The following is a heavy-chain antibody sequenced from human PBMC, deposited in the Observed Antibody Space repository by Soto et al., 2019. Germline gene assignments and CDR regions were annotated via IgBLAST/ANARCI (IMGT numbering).Heavy chain of an antibody. CDR2: ISGSGGST. V-gene: IGHV3-23*01. J-gene: IGHJ6*02. CDR1: GFTFSSYA. CDR3: AKFRNSSGVDGGMDV. Sequence: FLRLSCAASGFTFSSYAMSWVRQAPGKGLEWVSAISGSGGSTYYADSVKGRFTISRDNSKNTLYLQMNSQRAEDTPVYYCAKFRNSSGVDGGMDVWGQGTTVTVSS. D-gene: IGHD6-19*01.